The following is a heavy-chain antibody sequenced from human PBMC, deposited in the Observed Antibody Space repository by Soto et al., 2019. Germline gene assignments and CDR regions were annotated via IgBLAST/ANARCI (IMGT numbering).Heavy chain of an antibody. Sequence: ASVKVSCKASGYTFTGYYMHWVRQAPGQGLEWMGWINPNSGGTNYAQKFQGWVTMTRDTSISTAYMELSRLRSDDTAVYYCARVSLYYGDYVAAFDIWGQGTLVTVSS. CDR2: INPNSGGT. CDR1: GYTFTGYY. J-gene: IGHJ3*02. D-gene: IGHD4-17*01. CDR3: ARVSLYYGDYVAAFDI. V-gene: IGHV1-2*04.